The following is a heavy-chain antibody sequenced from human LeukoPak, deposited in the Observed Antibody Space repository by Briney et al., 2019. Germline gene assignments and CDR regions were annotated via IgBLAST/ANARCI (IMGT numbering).Heavy chain of an antibody. CDR1: GESFSGYY. Sequence: PSETLSLTCAVYGESFSGYYWSWIRQPPGKGLEWIGEINHSGSTNYSPSLKSRVTISVDTSKNQFSLKLSSVTAADTAVYYCARGRWLQSPFDYWGQGTLVTVSS. CDR2: INHSGST. CDR3: ARGRWLQSPFDY. V-gene: IGHV4-34*01. J-gene: IGHJ4*02. D-gene: IGHD5-24*01.